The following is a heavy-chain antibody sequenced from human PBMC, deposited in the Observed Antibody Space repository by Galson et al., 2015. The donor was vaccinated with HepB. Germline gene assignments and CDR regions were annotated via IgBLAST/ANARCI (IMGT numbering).Heavy chain of an antibody. D-gene: IGHD5-12*01. Sequence: SLRLSCAASRFTFTSYSLHWVRQAPGKGLEWVAVISDDGSTRYYADSVKGRFTISRDNSRKTLYLQMNNLRVDDTAKYYCARDLSDYVDFYCGLDVWGQGTSVTVSS. CDR1: RFTFTSYS. J-gene: IGHJ6*02. CDR2: ISDDGSTR. V-gene: IGHV3-30*04. CDR3: ARDLSDYVDFYCGLDV.